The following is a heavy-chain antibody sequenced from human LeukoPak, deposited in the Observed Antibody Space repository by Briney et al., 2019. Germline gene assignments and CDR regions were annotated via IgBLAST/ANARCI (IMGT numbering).Heavy chain of an antibody. Sequence: GGSLRLSCAASGFTFSASSLSWVRQAPGKGLEWVSYISSSGSYIYYADSMKGRFTISRDNAKNSLYLQMNSLRAEDTAVYYCARGGDSNGYFNDFWGQGTLVTVSS. CDR3: ARGGDSNGYFNDF. V-gene: IGHV3-21*01. CDR2: ISSSGSYI. J-gene: IGHJ4*02. CDR1: GFTFSASS. D-gene: IGHD3-22*01.